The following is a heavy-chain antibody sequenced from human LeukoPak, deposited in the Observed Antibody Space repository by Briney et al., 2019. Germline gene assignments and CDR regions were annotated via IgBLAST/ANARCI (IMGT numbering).Heavy chain of an antibody. CDR3: ARDSSLQLWFRS. V-gene: IGHV3-64*01. CDR1: GFTFSSYA. CDR2: ISSNGGST. D-gene: IGHD5-18*01. Sequence: GGSLRLSYAASGFTFSSYAMHWVRQAPGKGLEYVSAISSNGGSTYYANSVKGRFTISRDNSKNTLYLQMNSLRAEDTAVYYCARDSSLQLWFRSWGQGTLVTVSS. J-gene: IGHJ4*02.